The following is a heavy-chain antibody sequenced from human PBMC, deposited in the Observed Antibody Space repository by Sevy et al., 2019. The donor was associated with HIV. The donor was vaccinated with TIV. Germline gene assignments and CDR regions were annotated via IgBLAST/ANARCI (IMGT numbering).Heavy chain of an antibody. Sequence: GGSLRLSCATSGFTFDDYAMNWVRQVPGKGLEWVSGINWKGDDIGYADSVKGRFIISRDNAKKSLYLQMNSLRAEDTALYHCARSTYYFDTTGFGAFDIWGQGTKVTVSS. V-gene: IGHV3-20*01. CDR3: ARSTYYFDTTGFGAFDI. D-gene: IGHD3-22*01. CDR1: GFTFDDYA. J-gene: IGHJ3*02. CDR2: INWKGDDI.